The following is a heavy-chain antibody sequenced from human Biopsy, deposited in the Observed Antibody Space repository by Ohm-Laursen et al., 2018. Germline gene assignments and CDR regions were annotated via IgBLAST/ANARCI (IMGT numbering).Heavy chain of an antibody. D-gene: IGHD1-1*01. J-gene: IGHJ4*01. CDR3: ARTRAHNFGALEF. CDR1: GFSLSSTGMR. CDR2: IDWDDDK. V-gene: IGHV2-70*04. Sequence: TQTLTLTCSFSGFSLSSTGMRISRVRQPPGKALECLGRIDWDDDKFYSPSLETRLSLSKDTTTNQVVLTLTDVGPEDTATYYCARTRAHNFGALEFWGQGILVTVSS.